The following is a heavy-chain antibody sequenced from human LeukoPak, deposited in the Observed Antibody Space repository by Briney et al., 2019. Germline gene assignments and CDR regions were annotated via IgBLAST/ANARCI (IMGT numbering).Heavy chain of an antibody. CDR2: IRYDGSDK. D-gene: IGHD2/OR15-2a*01. J-gene: IGHJ4*02. CDR1: GFIFTDYG. Sequence: GGSLRLSCAASGFIFTDYGMHWVRQAPGKGLEWLTFIRYDGSDKYYADSVKGRFTISRDNAKNSLYLQMDSLRAEDTAVYYCARVLDNSSSRYQSLKYWGQGTLVTVSS. CDR3: ARVLDNSSSRYQSLKY. V-gene: IGHV3-30*02.